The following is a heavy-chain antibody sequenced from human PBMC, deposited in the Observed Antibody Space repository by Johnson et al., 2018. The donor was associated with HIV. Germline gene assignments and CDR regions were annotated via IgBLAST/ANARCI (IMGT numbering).Heavy chain of an antibody. J-gene: IGHJ3*01. Sequence: QVQLVESGGGLVQPGGSLRLSCAASGFIVSGNHMNWVRQAPGKGLEWVAVISYDGSNKYYADSVKGRFTISRDNSKNTLYLQMNNLKTEDTAVYYCTTEKNYYDRTMVWGQGTMVTVSS. V-gene: IGHV3-30*03. CDR3: TTEKNYYDRTMV. D-gene: IGHD3-22*01. CDR1: GFIVSGNH. CDR2: ISYDGSNK.